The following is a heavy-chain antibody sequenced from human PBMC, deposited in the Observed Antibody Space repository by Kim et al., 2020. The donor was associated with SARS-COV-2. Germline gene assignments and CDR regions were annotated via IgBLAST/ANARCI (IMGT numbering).Heavy chain of an antibody. V-gene: IGHV4-34*01. D-gene: IGHD6-13*01. CDR2: INHSGST. CDR3: ARGLPPPPLIAAAGTATDY. CDR1: GGSFSGYY. Sequence: SETLSLTCAVYGGSFSGYYWSWIRQPPGNGLEWIGEINHSGSTNYNPSLKSRVTISVDTSKNQFSLKLSSVTAADTAVYYCARGLPPPPLIAAAGTATDYWGQGTLVTVSS. J-gene: IGHJ4*02.